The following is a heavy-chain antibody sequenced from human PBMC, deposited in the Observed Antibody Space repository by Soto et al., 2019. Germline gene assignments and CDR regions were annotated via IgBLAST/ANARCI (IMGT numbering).Heavy chain of an antibody. CDR1: GYTFTSYY. CDR2: INPSGGST. D-gene: IGHD3-9*01. Sequence: ASVKVSCKASGYTFTSYYMHWVRQAPGQGLEWMGIINPSGGSTSYAQKFQGRVTMTRDTSTSTVYMELSSLRSEDTAVYYRARPRLRYFDWLPHYYYGMDVWGQGTTVTVSS. J-gene: IGHJ6*02. V-gene: IGHV1-46*01. CDR3: ARPRLRYFDWLPHYYYGMDV.